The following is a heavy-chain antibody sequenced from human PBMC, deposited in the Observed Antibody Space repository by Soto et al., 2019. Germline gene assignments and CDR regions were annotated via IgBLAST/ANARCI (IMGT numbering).Heavy chain of an antibody. J-gene: IGHJ4*02. CDR1: GYTFITYD. Sequence: QVQLVQSGAEVKKPGASVKVSCKASGYTFITYDISWVRQAPGQGLEWMGWISGYNGNINYAQKFQGRVTMTTDTSTSTAYMELRGLRADDTAVYYCARDKRAVAGTIDYWGQGTLVTVSS. D-gene: IGHD6-19*01. CDR2: ISGYNGNI. CDR3: ARDKRAVAGTIDY. V-gene: IGHV1-18*01.